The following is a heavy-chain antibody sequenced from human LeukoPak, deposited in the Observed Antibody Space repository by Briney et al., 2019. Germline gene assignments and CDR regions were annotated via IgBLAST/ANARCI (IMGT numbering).Heavy chain of an antibody. CDR1: GFTFSGYY. CDR3: TREIVGATLGAFDI. V-gene: IGHV3-11*04. CDR2: IDYSGTTM. J-gene: IGHJ3*02. Sequence: PGGSLRLSCAASGFTFSGYYMTWIRQAPGKGLEWVSYIDYSGTTMYYADSVKGRFTISRENAKNSLYLQMSSLRAGDTAIYYCTREIVGATLGAFDIWGQGTMVTVSS. D-gene: IGHD1-26*01.